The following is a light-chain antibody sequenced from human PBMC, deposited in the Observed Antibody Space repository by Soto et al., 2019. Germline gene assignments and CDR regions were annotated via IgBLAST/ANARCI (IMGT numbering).Light chain of an antibody. CDR2: TAS. Sequence: EIVLTQSPATLSLSPGERATLSCRASQSVGTYLAWYQQRPGQAPRLLIYTASARATGVPARFSGSGFGTDVTLTISSLEPDDFAVYYCQQRTDWRYTFGQGTKVEIK. J-gene: IGKJ2*01. V-gene: IGKV3-11*01. CDR1: QSVGTY. CDR3: QQRTDWRYT.